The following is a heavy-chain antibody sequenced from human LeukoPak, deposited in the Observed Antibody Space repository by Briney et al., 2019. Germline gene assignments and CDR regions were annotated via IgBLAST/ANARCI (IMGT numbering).Heavy chain of an antibody. CDR2: ISSRSSYYI. D-gene: IGHD2-2*01. V-gene: IGHV3-21*01. CDR1: GFTFNTYS. J-gene: IGHJ4*02. Sequence: GGSLRLPCAASGFTFNTYSMNWVRQAPGKGLEWVSSISSRSSYYIYYADSVKGRFTISRDNAKNSLYLQMDSLRAEDTAVYYCVRDPHIVVVPAARVYYFDYWGQGTLVTVSS. CDR3: VRDPHIVVVPAARVYYFDY.